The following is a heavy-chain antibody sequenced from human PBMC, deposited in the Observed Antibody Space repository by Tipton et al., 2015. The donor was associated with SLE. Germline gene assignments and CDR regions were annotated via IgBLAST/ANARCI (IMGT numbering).Heavy chain of an antibody. CDR3: AREIPTIYAFDI. Sequence: LRLSCTVSGGSISSYYWSWIRQPPGKGLEWIGYIYYSGSTNYNPSLKSRVTISVDTSKNQFSLKLTSVTAADTAVYYCAREIPTIYAFDIWGQGTMVTVSS. D-gene: IGHD5-24*01. CDR1: GGSISSYY. V-gene: IGHV4-59*12. J-gene: IGHJ3*02. CDR2: IYYSGST.